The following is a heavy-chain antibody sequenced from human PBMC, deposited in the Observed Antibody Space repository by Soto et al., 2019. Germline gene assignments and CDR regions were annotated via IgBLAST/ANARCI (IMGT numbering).Heavy chain of an antibody. V-gene: IGHV4-34*01. J-gene: IGHJ6*02. CDR3: AREGSGTFDYYYGMDV. CDR1: GGSFSGYY. Sequence: PSETLSLTCAVYGGSFSGYYWSWIRQPPGKGLEWIGEINHSGSTNYNPSLKSRVTISVDTSKNPFSLKLSSVTAADTAVYYCAREGSGTFDYYYGMDVWGQGTTVT. CDR2: INHSGST. D-gene: IGHD6-13*01.